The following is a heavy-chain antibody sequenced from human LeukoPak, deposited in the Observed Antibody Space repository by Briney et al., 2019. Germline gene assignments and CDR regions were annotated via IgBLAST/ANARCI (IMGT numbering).Heavy chain of an antibody. CDR3: ASPSVVGFGELLYTY. CDR1: GYTFTSYG. Sequence: ASVKVSCKASGYTFTSYGISWVRQAPGQGLEWMGWISAYNGNTNYAQKLQGRVTMTTDTSTSTAYMELRSLRSDDTAVYYCASPSVVGFGELLYTYWGQGTLVTVSS. CDR2: ISAYNGNT. D-gene: IGHD3-10*01. J-gene: IGHJ4*02. V-gene: IGHV1-18*01.